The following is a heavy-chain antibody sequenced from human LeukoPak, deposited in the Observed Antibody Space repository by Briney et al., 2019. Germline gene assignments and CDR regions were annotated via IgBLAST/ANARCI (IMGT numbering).Heavy chain of an antibody. CDR1: GFTFSSYS. Sequence: GGSLRLSCAASGFTFSSYSMNWVRQAPGKGLEWVSSISSSSSYIYYADSVKGRFTISRDNAKNSLYLQMNSLRAEDTAVYYCASFTFITIFGVVPNWGQGTLVTVFS. V-gene: IGHV3-21*01. CDR3: ASFTFITIFGVVPN. J-gene: IGHJ4*02. D-gene: IGHD3-3*01. CDR2: ISSSSSYI.